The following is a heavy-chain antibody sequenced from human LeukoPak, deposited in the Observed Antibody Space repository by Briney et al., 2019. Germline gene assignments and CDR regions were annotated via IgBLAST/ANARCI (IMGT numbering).Heavy chain of an antibody. V-gene: IGHV1-8*02. CDR1: GYTFTSYG. D-gene: IGHD3-22*01. Sequence: GASVKVSCKASGYTFTSYGISWVRQATGQGLEWMGWMNPNSGSTDYAQKFQGRVTMTRNTSISTAYMELSSLRSEDTAVYYCARMGSYYDSSGYPYDALDIWGQGTLVTVSS. CDR3: ARMGSYYDSSGYPYDALDI. CDR2: MNPNSGST. J-gene: IGHJ3*02.